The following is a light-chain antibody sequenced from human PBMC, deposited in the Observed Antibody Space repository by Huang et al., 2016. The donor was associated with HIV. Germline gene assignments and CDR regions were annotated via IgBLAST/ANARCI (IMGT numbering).Light chain of an antibody. Sequence: DIVMTQTPLSSLVTLGQPASISCRSSQILLKSDGNTYLSWLQQRPGQPPILLFYKISNRFSGVPDRFSGSGTGTHFTLKINSVEPEDVGVYYCMRAAQYPWTFGQGTKVEIK. J-gene: IGKJ1*01. CDR3: MRAAQYPWT. CDR1: QILLKSDGNTY. V-gene: IGKV2-24*01. CDR2: KIS.